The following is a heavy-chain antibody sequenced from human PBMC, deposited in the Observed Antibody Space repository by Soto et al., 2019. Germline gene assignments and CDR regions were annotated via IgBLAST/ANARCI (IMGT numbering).Heavy chain of an antibody. V-gene: IGHV3-7*01. J-gene: IGHJ6*02. CDR2: IKQDGSEE. CDR1: GFTFSSYW. D-gene: IGHD6-13*01. Sequence: EVQLVESGGGLVQPGGSLRLSCVDSGFTFSSYWMSWVRQARVKGLEWVGNIKQDGSEENYVDSVKGRFTISRDNAKNSMYLQMNSLGAEDTAVYSCARIAASGRGWDVWGQGTTVVVSS. CDR3: ARIAASGRGWDV.